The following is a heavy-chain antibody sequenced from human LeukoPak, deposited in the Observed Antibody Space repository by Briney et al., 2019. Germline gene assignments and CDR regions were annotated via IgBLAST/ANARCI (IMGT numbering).Heavy chain of an antibody. V-gene: IGHV4-59*01. CDR3: ARGWDSSGYFLDY. D-gene: IGHD3-22*01. Sequence: SETLSLTCTVSGGSISSYYWSWIRQPPGKGLEWIGYIYYSGSTNYNPSLKSRVTTSVDTSKNQFSLKLSSVTAADTAVYYCARGWDSSGYFLDYWGQGTLVTVSS. J-gene: IGHJ4*02. CDR2: IYYSGST. CDR1: GGSISSYY.